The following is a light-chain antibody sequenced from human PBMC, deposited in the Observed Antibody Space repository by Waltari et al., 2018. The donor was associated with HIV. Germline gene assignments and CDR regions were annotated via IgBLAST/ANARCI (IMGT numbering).Light chain of an antibody. CDR2: WAS. V-gene: IGKV4-1*01. CDR1: HTVLYISNNRNY. CDR3: QQYYSNSWT. Sequence: DIVMTQSPDSLTLSLGERATISCKSSHTVLYISNNRNYLAWYQQKPGQPPKLLIYWASTRESGVPDRFSGSGSGTDFTLTINNLQAKDVAVYYCQQYYSNSWTFGQGTKVEL. J-gene: IGKJ1*01.